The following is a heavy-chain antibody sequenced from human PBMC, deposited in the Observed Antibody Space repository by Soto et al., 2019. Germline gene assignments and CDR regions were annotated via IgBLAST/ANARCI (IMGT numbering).Heavy chain of an antibody. CDR3: ARDRSFYDILTIPFDY. CDR1: GFTFSSYG. Sequence: GGSLRLSCAASGFTFSSYGMHWVRQAPGKGLEWVAVIWYDGSNKYYADSVKGRFTISRDNSKNTLYLQMNSLGAEDTAVYYCARDRSFYDILTIPFDYWGQGTLVTVSS. J-gene: IGHJ4*02. D-gene: IGHD3-9*01. CDR2: IWYDGSNK. V-gene: IGHV3-33*01.